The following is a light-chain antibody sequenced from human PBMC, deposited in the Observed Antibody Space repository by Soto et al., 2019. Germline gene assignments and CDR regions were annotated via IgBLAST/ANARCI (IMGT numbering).Light chain of an antibody. CDR2: ATS. J-gene: IGKJ1*01. V-gene: IGKV3-20*01. CDR3: QQYFGSSWT. Sequence: EIVLTQSPGTLSSCPWERATLSCRASQSIDNRYVAWYQHKPGQAPRLLIYATSSRATGIPDRFGGSGSGTDFTLTINRLEPEDFAVYYCQQYFGSSWTFGQGTKVDIK. CDR1: QSIDNRY.